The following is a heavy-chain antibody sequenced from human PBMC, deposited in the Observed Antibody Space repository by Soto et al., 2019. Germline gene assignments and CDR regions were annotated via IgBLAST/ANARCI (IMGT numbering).Heavy chain of an antibody. CDR2: ISAYNGNT. D-gene: IGHD3-10*01. CDR3: ASDSGSGSYRFDP. V-gene: IGHV1-18*01. J-gene: IGHJ5*02. Sequence: QVQLVQSGPEVKKPGASVKVSCKASAYTFTSYGITWVRQAPGQGLDWMGWISAYNGNTNYAQKFQGRVTMAPDTSTSTAYMELRSLTSDDTAVYYCASDSGSGSYRFDPWGQGTLVTVS. CDR1: AYTFTSYG.